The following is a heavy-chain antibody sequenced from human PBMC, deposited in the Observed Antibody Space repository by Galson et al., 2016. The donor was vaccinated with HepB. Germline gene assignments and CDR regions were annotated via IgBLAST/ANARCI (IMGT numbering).Heavy chain of an antibody. CDR2: ITDYNGNT. J-gene: IGHJ4*02. V-gene: IGHV1-18*01. CDR1: GYTFTSFT. D-gene: IGHD3-22*01. Sequence: SVKVSCKASGYTFTSFTIGWVRQAPGQGLEWMGWITDYNGNTNYAQKLQGRVTMTTDTSTSTAYMQLRSLRPDDTAVYYCARIGYDNSGYFPDFWGQGTPVNVSS. CDR3: ARIGYDNSGYFPDF.